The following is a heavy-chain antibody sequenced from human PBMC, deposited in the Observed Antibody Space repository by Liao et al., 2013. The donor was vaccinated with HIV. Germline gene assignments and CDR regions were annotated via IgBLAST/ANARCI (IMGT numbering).Heavy chain of an antibody. V-gene: IGHV4-59*01. CDR2: TFYSGNT. Sequence: QVHLQESGPGVVRPSETLSLTCTVSGDSMSGSYWSWIRQPPRQGLEWIGFTFYSGNTKYNPSLKSRVTISVDRSKKQFSLNLSSVTAADTAVYYCATGLTYCAGDCLHQFDLWGRGILVTVSS. D-gene: IGHD2-21*01. CDR1: GDSMSGSY. J-gene: IGHJ5*02. CDR3: ATGLTYCAGDCLHQFDL.